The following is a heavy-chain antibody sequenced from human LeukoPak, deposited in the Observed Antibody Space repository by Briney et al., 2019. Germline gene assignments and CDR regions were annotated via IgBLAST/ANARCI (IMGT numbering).Heavy chain of an antibody. CDR1: GGSFSGYS. Sequence: SETLSLTCAVYGGSFSGYSWTWIRQPPGKGLEWIGEIDRSGSTNYNPALKSRLTISVDTSKNQFSLKLSSVTAADTAVYYCARGSATGLAYWGQGTLVTVSS. V-gene: IGHV4-34*01. D-gene: IGHD1-1*01. CDR3: ARGSATGLAY. CDR2: IDRSGST. J-gene: IGHJ4*02.